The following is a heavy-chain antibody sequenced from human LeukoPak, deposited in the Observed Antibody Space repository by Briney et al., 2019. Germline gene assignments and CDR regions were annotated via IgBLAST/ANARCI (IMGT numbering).Heavy chain of an antibody. CDR2: IKQDGSEK. CDR1: GFTFSGYW. V-gene: IGHV3-7*04. J-gene: IGHJ4*02. CDR3: GRVRGSFHFDY. D-gene: IGHD1-26*01. Sequence: GGSLRLSCAASGFTFSGYWMTWVRQAPGKGLEWVANIKQDGSEKYYVDSVEGRFTISRDNAENSLYLQMNSLRAEDTAVYYCGRVRGSFHFDYWGQGTLVTVSS.